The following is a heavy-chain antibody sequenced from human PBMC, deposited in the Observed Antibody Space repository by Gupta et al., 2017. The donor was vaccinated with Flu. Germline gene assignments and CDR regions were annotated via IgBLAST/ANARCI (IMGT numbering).Heavy chain of an antibody. CDR3: VRDPESSAFDS. CDR2: INRDGSTK. V-gene: IGHV3-7*01. Sequence: EVQLVESGGDLVQPGGSLRLSCVASGFTFRSSWMTWVRQAPGTGLELVANINRDGSTKNYLDSVKGRFTISRDNAKNSVYLQMNSLRVDDTDTYYCVRDPESSAFDSWGQGTMGTVSS. CDR1: GFTFRSSW. J-gene: IGHJ3*02. D-gene: IGHD3-10*01.